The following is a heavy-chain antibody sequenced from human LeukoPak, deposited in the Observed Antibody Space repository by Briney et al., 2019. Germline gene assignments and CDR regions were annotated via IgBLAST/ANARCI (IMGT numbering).Heavy chain of an antibody. J-gene: IGHJ6*03. CDR1: GGTFSSYA. Sequence: SVKVSCKASGGTFSSYAISWVRQAPGQGLEWMGGIIPIFGTANYAQKIQGRVTITTDESTSTAYMELSSLRSEDTAVYYCAATGTTGYYMDVWGKGTTVTVSS. D-gene: IGHD1-7*01. CDR2: IIPIFGTA. V-gene: IGHV1-69*05. CDR3: AATGTTGYYMDV.